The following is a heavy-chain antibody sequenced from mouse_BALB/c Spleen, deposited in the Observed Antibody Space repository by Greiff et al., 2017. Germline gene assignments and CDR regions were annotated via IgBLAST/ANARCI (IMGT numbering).Heavy chain of an antibody. D-gene: IGHD2-4*01. Sequence: EVQLVESGPGLVKPSQSLSLTCTVTGYSITSDYAWNWIRQFPGNKLEWMGYISYSGSTSYNPSLKSRISITRDTSKNQFFLQLNSVTTEDTATYYCARLGLRLGFAYWGQGTLVTVSA. CDR3: ARLGLRLGFAY. CDR2: ISYSGST. CDR1: GYSITSDYA. V-gene: IGHV3-2*02. J-gene: IGHJ3*01.